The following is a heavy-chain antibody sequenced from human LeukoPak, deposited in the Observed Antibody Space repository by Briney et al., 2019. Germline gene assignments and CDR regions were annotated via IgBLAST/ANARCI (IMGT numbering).Heavy chain of an antibody. D-gene: IGHD3-10*02. CDR1: RFTFSSYS. Sequence: GGSLRLSCAASRFTFSSYSMNWVRQAPGKRLEWVSSISSSSSYIYYADSVKGRFTISRDNAKNSLYLQMNSLRAEDTAVYYCARGTMFPYYFDYWGQGTLVTVSS. CDR2: ISSSSSYI. V-gene: IGHV3-21*01. J-gene: IGHJ4*02. CDR3: ARGTMFPYYFDY.